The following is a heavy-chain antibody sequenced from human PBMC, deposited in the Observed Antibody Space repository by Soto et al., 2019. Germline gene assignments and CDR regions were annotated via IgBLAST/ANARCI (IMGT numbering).Heavy chain of an antibody. J-gene: IGHJ4*02. CDR3: AKEGKYSSGWYYFDY. V-gene: IGHV3-9*01. Sequence: GGSLRLSCAASGFTFDDYAMHWVRQAPGKGLEWVSGISWNSGSIGYADSVKGRFTISRDNAKNSLYLQMNSLRAEDTALYYCAKEGKYSSGWYYFDYWGQGTLVTVSS. CDR2: ISWNSGSI. D-gene: IGHD6-19*01. CDR1: GFTFDDYA.